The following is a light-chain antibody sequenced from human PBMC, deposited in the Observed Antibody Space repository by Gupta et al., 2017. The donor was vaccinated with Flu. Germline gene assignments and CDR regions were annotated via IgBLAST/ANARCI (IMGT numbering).Light chain of an antibody. CDR1: SSNIGSNT. CDR2: SNK. Sequence: QSVLTQPPSASGTPGQRVTISCSGSSSNIGSNTVNWYQQLPGTAPNLLIYSNKQRPSGVPDRFSGSKSATSASLAISGLQSEAEADYYCAAWDDSLNGWVFGGGTKLTVL. CDR3: AAWDDSLNGWV. V-gene: IGLV1-44*01. J-gene: IGLJ3*02.